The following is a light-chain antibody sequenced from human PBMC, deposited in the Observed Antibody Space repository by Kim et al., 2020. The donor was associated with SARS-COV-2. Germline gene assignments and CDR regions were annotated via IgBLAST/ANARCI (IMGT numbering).Light chain of an antibody. V-gene: IGKV3-20*01. CDR2: GAS. CDR3: LQYGSSWT. CDR1: QSVSRNY. J-gene: IGKJ1*01. Sequence: IVLTQSPGTLSLSPGNTATISCRASQSVSRNYVAWYQQKLGQAPRLLIHGASSRATDIPLRFSGSGSGTDFTLTITRLEPEDFAMYYCLQYGSSWTFGQGTKVDIK.